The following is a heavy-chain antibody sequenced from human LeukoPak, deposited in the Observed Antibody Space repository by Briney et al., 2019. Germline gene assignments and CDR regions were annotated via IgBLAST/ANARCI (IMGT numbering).Heavy chain of an antibody. CDR3: ARRDCSSTSCYFDY. Sequence: SQTLSLTCTVSGGSISSGGYYWNWLRQHPGKGLEWMGCIYYSGSTYYNPSLKSRVTISVDTSKNQFSLKLSSVTAADTAVYYCARRDCSSTSCYFDYWGQGTLVTVSS. CDR2: IYYSGST. CDR1: GGSISSGGYY. J-gene: IGHJ4*02. D-gene: IGHD2-2*01. V-gene: IGHV4-31*03.